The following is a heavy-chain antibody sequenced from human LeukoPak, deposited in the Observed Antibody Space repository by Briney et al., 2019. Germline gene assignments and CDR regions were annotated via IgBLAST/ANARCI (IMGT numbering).Heavy chain of an antibody. Sequence: GGSLRLSCAASGFTVSSNCMNWVRQAPGKGLEWVSVIYSGGSTYYADSVQGRFTISRDNSKNTLYLQMNSLGAEDTAVYYCASGDNIGYYYGPDYWGQGTLVTVSS. CDR2: IYSGGST. D-gene: IGHD3-22*01. CDR3: ASGDNIGYYYGPDY. CDR1: GFTVSSNC. J-gene: IGHJ4*02. V-gene: IGHV3-53*01.